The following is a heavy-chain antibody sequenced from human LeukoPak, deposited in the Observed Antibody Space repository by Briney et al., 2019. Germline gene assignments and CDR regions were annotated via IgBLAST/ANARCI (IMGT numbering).Heavy chain of an antibody. CDR2: IHPGDSDT. V-gene: IGHV5-51*01. CDR1: GYSFPTYW. Sequence: GESLKISCKGSGYSFPTYWIGWVRQMPGKGLEWMGIIHPGDSDTRYSPSFQGQVTISVDKSISTAYLQWSSLKASDSAMYYCARQLYSSGDAFDYWGQGTLVTVSS. J-gene: IGHJ4*02. D-gene: IGHD6-19*01. CDR3: ARQLYSSGDAFDY.